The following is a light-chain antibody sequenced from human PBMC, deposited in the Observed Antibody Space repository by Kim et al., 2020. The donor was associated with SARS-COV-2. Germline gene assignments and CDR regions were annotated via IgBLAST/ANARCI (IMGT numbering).Light chain of an antibody. CDR2: GAS. J-gene: IGKJ2*01. Sequence: EIVLTQSPGTLSLSPGQRATLSCSASQSVSSSYLAWYQQKPGQAPRLLIYGASSRATGIPDRFSGSGSGTDITLTISRLEPEDFALYYCQQYGTSPRTFGQGTKVDIK. V-gene: IGKV3-20*01. CDR1: QSVSSSY. CDR3: QQYGTSPRT.